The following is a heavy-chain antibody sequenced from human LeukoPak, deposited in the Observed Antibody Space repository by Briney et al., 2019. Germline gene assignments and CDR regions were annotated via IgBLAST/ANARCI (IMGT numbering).Heavy chain of an antibody. CDR2: IYTSGST. CDR3: ARLNRDSTGDY. Sequence: PSETLSLTCTVSGGSISSGSYYWSWIRQPAGKGLEWIGRIYTSGSTNYNPSLKSRVTISVDTSKNQFSLKLSSVTAADTAVYYCARLNRDSTGDYWGQGTLVTVSS. V-gene: IGHV4-61*02. J-gene: IGHJ4*02. CDR1: GGSISSGSYY.